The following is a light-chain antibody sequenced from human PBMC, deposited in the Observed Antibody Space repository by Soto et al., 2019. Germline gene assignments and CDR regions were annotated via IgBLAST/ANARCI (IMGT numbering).Light chain of an antibody. Sequence: QSVLTQPPSASGTPGQRVTISCSGSSSNIGSNSLNWYQHLPRTAPKLLIFSGNQRPSGVPDRFSGSKLGTSASLTISGLQSEDEADYYCSAWDDSLNAHVFGGGTQLTVL. CDR1: SSNIGSNS. CDR2: SGN. V-gene: IGLV1-44*01. J-gene: IGLJ3*02. CDR3: SAWDDSLNAHV.